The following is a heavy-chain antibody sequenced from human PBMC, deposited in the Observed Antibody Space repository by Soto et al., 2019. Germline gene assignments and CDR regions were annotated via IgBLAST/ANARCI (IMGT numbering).Heavy chain of an antibody. V-gene: IGHV1-3*04. D-gene: IGHD3-10*01. CDR2: INTGNGNT. CDR3: ARGPTFIPWFGDPNGMDL. CDR1: GYSFTTYA. Sequence: ASVKVSCKASGYSFTTYAIYWVRQAPGQSLEWMGWINTGNGNTKYSQNFQGRVAIIRDTSASTAYMELSSLRSEDTAVYYCARGPTFIPWFGDPNGMDLWG. J-gene: IGHJ6*02.